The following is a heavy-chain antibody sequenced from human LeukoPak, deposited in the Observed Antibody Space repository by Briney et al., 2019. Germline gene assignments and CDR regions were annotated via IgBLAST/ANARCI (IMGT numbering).Heavy chain of an antibody. CDR1: GYTFTSYY. V-gene: IGHV1-69*13. Sequence: ASVKVSCKASGYTFTSYYMHWVRQAPGQGLEWMGGIIPIFGTANYAQKFQGRVTITADESTSTAYMELSSLRSEDTAVYYCARESKTVGARRWFNPWGQGTQVTVSS. J-gene: IGHJ5*02. CDR2: IIPIFGTA. D-gene: IGHD1-26*01. CDR3: ARESKTVGARRWFNP.